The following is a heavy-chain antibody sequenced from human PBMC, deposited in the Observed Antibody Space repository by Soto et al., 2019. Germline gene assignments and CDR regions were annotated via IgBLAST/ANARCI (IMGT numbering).Heavy chain of an antibody. V-gene: IGHV1-18*01. D-gene: IGHD1-26*01. J-gene: IGHJ6*02. CDR1: GYTFTTSG. Sequence: QVQLVQSGPEVRKPGASVKVSCEASGYTFTTSGISWVRQVPGQGLEWMGWISTYNGDTNSAQNFQGRVLMTADTSTGTGYMELMSLKSDDTAVYYCARQGSWPYYYYGLDVWGQGTIVTVSS. CDR2: ISTYNGDT. CDR3: ARQGSWPYYYYGLDV.